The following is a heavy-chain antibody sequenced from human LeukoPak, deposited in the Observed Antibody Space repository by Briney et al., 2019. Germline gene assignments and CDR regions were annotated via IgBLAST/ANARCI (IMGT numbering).Heavy chain of an antibody. D-gene: IGHD3-22*01. Sequence: GGSLRLSCAASGFTFSSYSMNWVRQAPGKGLEWVSYISSSSSTIYYADSVKGRFTISRDNAKNSLYLQMNSLRAEDTAVYYCARDYPYYDSSGDSPVDAFDIWGQGTMVTVSS. CDR2: ISSSSSTI. V-gene: IGHV3-48*01. J-gene: IGHJ3*02. CDR1: GFTFSSYS. CDR3: ARDYPYYDSSGDSPVDAFDI.